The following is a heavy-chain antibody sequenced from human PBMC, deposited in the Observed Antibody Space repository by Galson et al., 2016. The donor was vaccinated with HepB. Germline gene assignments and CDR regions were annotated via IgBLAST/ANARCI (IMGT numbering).Heavy chain of an antibody. V-gene: IGHV3-23*01. Sequence: SLRLSCAASGFTFSSYAMSWVPQAPGKGLEWVSAISVVDDDTYYADSVKGRFTISRDNSRTTSYLQMNSLRAEDTALYYCAKDIQQWLVRGNDAFDIWGQGTMVTASS. CDR3: AKDIQQWLVRGNDAFDI. CDR1: GFTFSSYA. CDR2: ISVVDDDT. J-gene: IGHJ3*02. D-gene: IGHD6-19*01.